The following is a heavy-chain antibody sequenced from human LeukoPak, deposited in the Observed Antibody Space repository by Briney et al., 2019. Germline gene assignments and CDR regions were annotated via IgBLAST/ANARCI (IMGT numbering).Heavy chain of an antibody. CDR2: ISGSGGST. CDR1: GFTFSSDA. Sequence: GGSLRLSCAASGFTFSSDAMSWVRQAPGKGLEWVSAISGSGGSTYYADSVKGRYTISRDNSKNTLYLQMNSLRAEDTAVYYCAKEGSGWYGYFDYWGQGTLVTVSS. CDR3: AKEGSGWYGYFDY. D-gene: IGHD6-19*01. V-gene: IGHV3-23*01. J-gene: IGHJ4*02.